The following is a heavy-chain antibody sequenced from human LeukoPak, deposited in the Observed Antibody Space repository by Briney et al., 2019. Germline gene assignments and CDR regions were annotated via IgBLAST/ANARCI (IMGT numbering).Heavy chain of an antibody. D-gene: IGHD2-8*02. CDR3: AKEASTGGVCQY. V-gene: IGHV3-23*01. Sequence: GGSLRLSCAASGFTFSSNDMSWVRQAQGHELEWFSAISGSGGSTYYADSVKGRFTISRDNSKNTLYLQMNSLRAEDTAVYYCAKEASTGGVCQYWGQGTLVTVSS. CDR1: GFTFSSND. CDR2: ISGSGGST. J-gene: IGHJ4*02.